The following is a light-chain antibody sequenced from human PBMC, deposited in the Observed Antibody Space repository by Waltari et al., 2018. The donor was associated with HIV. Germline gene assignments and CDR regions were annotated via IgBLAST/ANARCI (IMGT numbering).Light chain of an antibody. CDR3: QQYGSSPST. V-gene: IGKV3-20*01. CDR2: DAS. J-gene: IGKJ5*01. Sequence: EIVLTQSPGTLSLSPGERATLSCRASQSVSSHSLAWYQQKRGQAPTLLIYDASSRATGIPDRFSGSGSGTAFTLTISRLEPEDFAVYYCQQYGSSPSTFGQGTRLEIK. CDR1: QSVSSHS.